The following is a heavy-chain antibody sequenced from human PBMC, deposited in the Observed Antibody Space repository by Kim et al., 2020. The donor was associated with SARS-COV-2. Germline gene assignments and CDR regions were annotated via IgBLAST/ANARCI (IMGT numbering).Heavy chain of an antibody. Sequence: YSPSFQGQVTISADKSISTAYLQWSSLKASDTAMYYCATYSSGYSSYFEDWGQGTLVTVSS. D-gene: IGHD3-22*01. CDR3: ATYSSGYSSYFED. J-gene: IGHJ4*02. V-gene: IGHV5-51*01.